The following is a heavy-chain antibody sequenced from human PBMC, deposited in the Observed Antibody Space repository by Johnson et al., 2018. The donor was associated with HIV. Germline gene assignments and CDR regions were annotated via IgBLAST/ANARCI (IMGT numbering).Heavy chain of an antibody. CDR3: AREMGWEDAFDI. Sequence: QVQLVESGGGLIQPGGSLRLSCAASGFTVSSNYMTWIRQAPGKGLEYLSYITSSGTTKYYADSVKGRFTISRDNAKNSLYLQMNSLRAEDTAVYYCAREMGWEDAFDIWGQGTMVTVSS. J-gene: IGHJ3*02. CDR2: ITSSGTTK. D-gene: IGHD6-19*01. V-gene: IGHV3-11*04. CDR1: GFTVSSNY.